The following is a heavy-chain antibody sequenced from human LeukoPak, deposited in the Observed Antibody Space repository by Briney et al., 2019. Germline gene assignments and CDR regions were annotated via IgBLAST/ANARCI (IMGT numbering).Heavy chain of an antibody. D-gene: IGHD3-16*02. CDR1: GGSISSYY. CDR2: IYYSGST. J-gene: IGHJ5*02. CDR3: ARGSYDYVWGSYRSWWFDP. Sequence: ASETLSLTCTVSGGSISSYYWSWIRQPPGKGLERIGYIYYSGSTNYNPSLKSRVTISVDTSKNQFSLKLSSVTAADTAVYYCARGSYDYVWGSYRSWWFDPWGQGTLVTVSS. V-gene: IGHV4-59*01.